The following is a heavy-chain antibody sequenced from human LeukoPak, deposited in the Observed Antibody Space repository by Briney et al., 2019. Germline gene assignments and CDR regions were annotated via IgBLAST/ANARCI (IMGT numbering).Heavy chain of an antibody. J-gene: IGHJ4*02. CDR1: GGSRINAGW. CDR3: ARWPGIAVAGVDY. CDR2: IYYSGST. Sequence: SGTLSLTCDVSGGSRINAGWWSWVRQPPGKGLEWIGYIYYSGSTNYNPSLKSRVTISVDTSKNQFSLKLSSVTAADTAVYYCARWPGIAVAGVDYWGQGTLVTVSS. V-gene: IGHV4-61*08. D-gene: IGHD6-19*01.